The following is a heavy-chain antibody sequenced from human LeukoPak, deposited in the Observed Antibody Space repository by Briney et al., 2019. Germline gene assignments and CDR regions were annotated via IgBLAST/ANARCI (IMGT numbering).Heavy chain of an antibody. D-gene: IGHD3-3*01. V-gene: IGHV3-15*05. Sequence: GGSLRLSCEASGITFNNAWMHWVRQAPGKGLEWVGRIKSKTDGGTTDYAAPVKGRFTISRDDSKNTLYLQMNSLRAEDTALYYCVRVVIDAFDIWGQGTKVTVSS. CDR3: VRVVIDAFDI. CDR1: GITFNNAW. J-gene: IGHJ3*02. CDR2: IKSKTDGGTT.